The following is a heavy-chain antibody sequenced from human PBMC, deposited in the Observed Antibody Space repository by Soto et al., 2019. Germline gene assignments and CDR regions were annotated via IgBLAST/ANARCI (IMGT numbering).Heavy chain of an antibody. D-gene: IGHD5-18*01. J-gene: IGHJ4*02. CDR2: IIPILGIA. CDR1: GGTFSSYT. CDR3: ARDRPGYSYGYVFAN. Sequence: QVRLVQSGAEVKKPGSSVKVSCKASGGTFSSYTISWVRQAPGQGLEWMGRIIPILGIANYAQKFQGRVTITADKSTSTAYMELSSLRSEDTAVYYCARDRPGYSYGYVFANWGQGTLVTVSS. V-gene: IGHV1-69*08.